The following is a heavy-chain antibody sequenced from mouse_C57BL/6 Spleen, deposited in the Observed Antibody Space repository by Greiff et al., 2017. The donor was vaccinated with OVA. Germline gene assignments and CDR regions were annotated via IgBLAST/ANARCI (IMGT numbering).Heavy chain of an antibody. CDR2: IDPSDSYT. CDR3: ASPYYGSPSWLAY. V-gene: IGHV1-59*01. J-gene: IGHJ3*01. Sequence: QVQLQQSGAELVRPGPSVKLSCKASGYTFTSYWMHWVKQRPGQGLEWLGVIDPSDSYTNYTQKFKGKATLTVDTSSSTAYMQLSSLTSEDSAVYYCASPYYGSPSWLAYWGQGTLVTVSA. CDR1: GYTFTSYW. D-gene: IGHD1-1*01.